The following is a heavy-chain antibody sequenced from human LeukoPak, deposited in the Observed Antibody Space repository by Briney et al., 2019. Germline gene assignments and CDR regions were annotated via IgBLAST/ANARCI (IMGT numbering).Heavy chain of an antibody. CDR2: SNPHSGGT. V-gene: IGHV1-2*02. J-gene: IGHJ4*02. D-gene: IGHD2-21*01. CDR3: ARVPPIVVVLLPQKIYFDY. CDR1: GYTFTDYY. Sequence: ASVKVSCKASGYTFTDYYIHWVRRARGQGLVWMGYSNPHSGGTISPQKFQGRVTLTTHASISTAYMELRRLTYDDTAVYYCARVPPIVVVLLPQKIYFDYWGQGILVTVSS.